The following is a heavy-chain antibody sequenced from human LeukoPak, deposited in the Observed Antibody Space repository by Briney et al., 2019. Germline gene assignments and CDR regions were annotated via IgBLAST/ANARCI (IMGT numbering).Heavy chain of an antibody. D-gene: IGHD3-10*01. CDR2: IYYSGST. CDR1: GGSISSYY. J-gene: IGHJ3*02. CDR3: ARDHFGSNAFDI. V-gene: IGHV4-59*01. Sequence: SETLSLTCTVSGGSISSYYWSWIRQPAGKGLEWFGYIYYSGSTNYNPSLKSRVTISVDTSKNQFSLKLSSVTAADTDLYYCARDHFGSNAFDIWGQGTVVALSS.